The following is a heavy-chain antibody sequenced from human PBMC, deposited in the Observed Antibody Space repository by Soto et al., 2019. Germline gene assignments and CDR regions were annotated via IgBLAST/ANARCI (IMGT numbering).Heavy chain of an antibody. D-gene: IGHD3-22*01. CDR2: IYYSGST. V-gene: IGHV4-61*01. Sequence: SETLSLTCTVSGGSVSSGSYYWSWIRQPPGKGLEWIGYIYYSGSTNYNPSLKSRVTISVDTSKNQFSLKLSSVTAEDTAVYYCARPTYYYDSSGPPAYWGQGTLVTVSS. CDR3: ARPTYYYDSSGPPAY. J-gene: IGHJ4*02. CDR1: GGSVSSGSYY.